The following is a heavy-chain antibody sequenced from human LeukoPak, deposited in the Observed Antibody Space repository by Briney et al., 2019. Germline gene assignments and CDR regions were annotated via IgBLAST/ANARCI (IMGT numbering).Heavy chain of an antibody. D-gene: IGHD3-16*01. CDR3: AKDSRTYDYVWGSTDY. CDR2: ISYDGSNK. J-gene: IGHJ4*02. V-gene: IGHV3-30*18. CDR1: GFTFSIYG. Sequence: PGVSLRLSCAASGFTFSIYGMHWVREAPGKGLEWVADISYDGSNKYYADSVKGRFTISRDNSKNTLYLQMNSLRAEDTAVYYCAKDSRTYDYVWGSTDYWGQGTLVTVSS.